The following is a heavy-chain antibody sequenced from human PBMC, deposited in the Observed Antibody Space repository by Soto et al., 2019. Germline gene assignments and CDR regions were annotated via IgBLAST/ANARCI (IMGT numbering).Heavy chain of an antibody. CDR3: AKDKDTTFSPQDY. V-gene: IGHV3-23*01. D-gene: IGHD2-15*01. CDR1: GFTFTTYA. J-gene: IGHJ4*02. CDR2: ISGSGGST. Sequence: EVQLLESGGDLVQPGGSLRLSCAASGFTFTTYAMTWVRQAPGKGLEWVSAISGSGGSTDYADSVKGRFTISRDNSKNTLYLQMNSLRAEDTAVYYCAKDKDTTFSPQDYWGQGTLVTVSS.